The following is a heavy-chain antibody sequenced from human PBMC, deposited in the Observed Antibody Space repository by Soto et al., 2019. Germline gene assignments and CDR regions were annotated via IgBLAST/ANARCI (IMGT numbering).Heavy chain of an antibody. V-gene: IGHV3-11*03. CDR3: ARCVPYYSSEKPANFDY. CDR1: GFTFSDYY. Sequence: QVQLLESGGGLVKPGGSLRLSCAASGFTFSDYYMSWIRQAPGKGLECVAYISVSSTYANYVDSVEGRFTISRDNAKNSLFLQMNSLRAEDTAVYYCARCVPYYSSEKPANFDYWGQGALVTVSS. CDR2: ISVSSTYA. J-gene: IGHJ4*02. D-gene: IGHD3-10*01.